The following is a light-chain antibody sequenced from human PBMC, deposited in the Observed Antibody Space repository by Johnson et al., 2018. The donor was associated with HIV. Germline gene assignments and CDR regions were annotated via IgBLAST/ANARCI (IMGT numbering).Light chain of an antibody. CDR2: EKN. J-gene: IGLJ1*01. Sequence: QLVLTQPPSVSAAPGQKVTISFSGTSSNVGNNYVSWYQQFPGTAPKLLIYEKNKRPSGIPDRFSASKSGTSATLAITGLQTGDEADYYCGTWDSSLSAHYVFGTWTKGTVL. CDR1: SSNVGNNY. CDR3: GTWDSSLSAHYV. V-gene: IGLV1-51*02.